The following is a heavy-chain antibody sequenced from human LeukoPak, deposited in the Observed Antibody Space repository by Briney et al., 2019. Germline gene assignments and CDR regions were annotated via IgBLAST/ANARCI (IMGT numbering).Heavy chain of an antibody. Sequence: PSETLSLTCTVSGGSISSYYWSWIRQPPGKGLEWIGYIYYSGSTNYNPSLKSRVTISVDTSKNQFSLKLSSVTAADTAVYYCARVSGRWLQTRYYFDYWGQGTLVTVSS. D-gene: IGHD5-24*01. CDR1: GGSISSYY. V-gene: IGHV4-59*12. CDR3: ARVSGRWLQTRYYFDY. J-gene: IGHJ4*02. CDR2: IYYSGST.